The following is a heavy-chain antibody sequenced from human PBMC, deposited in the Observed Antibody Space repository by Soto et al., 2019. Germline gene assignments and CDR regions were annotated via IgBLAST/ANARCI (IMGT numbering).Heavy chain of an antibody. CDR2: INPNSGGT. J-gene: IGHJ5*02. D-gene: IGHD2-2*02. V-gene: IGHV1-2*02. Sequence: QVKLVQSGAEVKKPGASVKVSCKASGYTFTGYYMHWVRQAPGQGLEWMGWINPNSGGTNYAQKFQGRVTMTRDTAISTGYIELSRLRDDDAAVYYCARKPLGYCSSTSCYTIWFDPWGQGTLVTVSS. CDR1: GYTFTGYY. CDR3: ARKPLGYCSSTSCYTIWFDP.